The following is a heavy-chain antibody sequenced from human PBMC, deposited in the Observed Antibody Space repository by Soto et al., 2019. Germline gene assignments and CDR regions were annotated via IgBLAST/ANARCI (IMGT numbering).Heavy chain of an antibody. CDR1: GYXLCNFW. D-gene: IGHD6-13*01. CDR3: ARSPRSRPYFAF. Sequence: LKISFQGSGYXLCNFWVGWMRQLPGQGLEWMGIIYPGDHETRYSPSFLGKVTISAETSINTAYLQWRSLEASDSAFYFFARSPRSRPYFAFWGQGALVTVS. CDR2: IYPGDHET. V-gene: IGHV5-51*01. J-gene: IGHJ4*02.